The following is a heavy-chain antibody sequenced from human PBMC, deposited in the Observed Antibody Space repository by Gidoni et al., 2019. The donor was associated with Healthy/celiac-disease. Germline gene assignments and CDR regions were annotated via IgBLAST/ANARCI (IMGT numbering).Heavy chain of an antibody. CDR1: GGTFSSYA. CDR2: IIPIFGTA. V-gene: IGHV1-69*01. J-gene: IGHJ4*02. CDR3: ARTEYYVYVWLSLAY. D-gene: IGHD3-16*01. Sequence: QVQLVQSGAEVKKPGSSVKVSCKASGGTFSSYAISWVRQAPGQGLEWMGGIIPIFGTANYAQKFQGRVPITADESTSTAYMELSSLRSEDTAVYSCARTEYYVYVWLSLAYLGQVTLVPVSS.